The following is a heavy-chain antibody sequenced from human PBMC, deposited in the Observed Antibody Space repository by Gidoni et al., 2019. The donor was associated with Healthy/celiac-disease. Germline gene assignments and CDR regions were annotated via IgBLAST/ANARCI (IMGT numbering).Heavy chain of an antibody. Sequence: EVQLVESGGGLVQPGRSLRLSCAASGFTFDDYAMHWVRQAPGKCLEWVSGISWNSGSIGYADSVKGRFTISRDNAKNSLYLQMNSLRAEDTALYYCAKGGVVVVTAILDYWGQGTLVTVSS. D-gene: IGHD2-21*02. CDR3: AKGGVVVVTAILDY. CDR1: GFTFDDYA. V-gene: IGHV3-9*01. CDR2: ISWNSGSI. J-gene: IGHJ4*02.